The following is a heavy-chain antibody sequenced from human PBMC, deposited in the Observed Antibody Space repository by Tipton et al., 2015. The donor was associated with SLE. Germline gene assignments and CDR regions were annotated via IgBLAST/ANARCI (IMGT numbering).Heavy chain of an antibody. J-gene: IGHJ4*02. V-gene: IGHV4-59*01. CDR2: IYYSGST. CDR1: GGSISSYY. D-gene: IGHD3-22*01. Sequence: LRLSCTVSGGSISSYYWSWIRQPPGKGLEWIGYIYYSGSTNYNPSLKSRVTISVDTSKNQFSLKLSSVTAADTAVYYCARGGDYYDSSGYYYNYWGQGTLVTVSS. CDR3: ARGGDYYDSSGYYYNY.